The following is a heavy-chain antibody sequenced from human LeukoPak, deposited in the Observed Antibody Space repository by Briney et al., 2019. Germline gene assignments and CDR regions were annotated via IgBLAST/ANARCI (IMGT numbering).Heavy chain of an antibody. D-gene: IGHD3-22*01. CDR1: GFMFSKSW. V-gene: IGHV3-74*01. J-gene: IGHJ5*02. Sequence: PGGSLRLSCAASGFMFSKSWMHWVRQVPGKGLVWVARIYNDGSTTNYADSVKGRFTISRDNAANTLFLQMSSLRVEDTAFYYCARDDLLHRNWFDPWGQGTLVTVSS. CDR2: IYNDGSTT. CDR3: ARDDLLHRNWFDP.